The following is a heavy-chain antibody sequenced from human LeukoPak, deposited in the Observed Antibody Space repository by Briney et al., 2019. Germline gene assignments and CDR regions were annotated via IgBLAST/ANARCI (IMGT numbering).Heavy chain of an antibody. D-gene: IGHD4/OR15-4a*01. J-gene: IGHJ4*02. CDR2: IFSSGST. V-gene: IGHV4-38-2*01. CDR1: GYSISSGYY. CDR3: ARGGHFYGARFDW. Sequence: SETLSLTCGVSGYSISSGYYWGWIRQPPGKGLEWIGSIFSSGSTYYNPSLKSRVNMSVDTSKNQFSLKLSSVTAADTAVYYCARGGHFYGARFDWWGQGTLVTVTS.